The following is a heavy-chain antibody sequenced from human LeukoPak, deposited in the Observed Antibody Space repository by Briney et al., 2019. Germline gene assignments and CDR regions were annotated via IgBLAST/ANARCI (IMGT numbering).Heavy chain of an antibody. V-gene: IGHV4-4*02. CDR2: IYHSGST. CDR3: VRSSSSWPIDYGMDV. J-gene: IGHJ6*02. CDR1: GFTFSSYSM. D-gene: IGHD6-13*01. Sequence: PGGSLRLSCAASGFTFSSYSMNWVRQAPGKGLEWIGEIYHSGSTNYNPSLKSRVTISVDKSKNQFSLKLSSVTAADTAVYYCVRSSSSWPIDYGMDVWGQGTTVTVSS.